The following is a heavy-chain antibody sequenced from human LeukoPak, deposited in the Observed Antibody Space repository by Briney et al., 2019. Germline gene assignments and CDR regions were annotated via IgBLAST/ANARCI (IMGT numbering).Heavy chain of an antibody. V-gene: IGHV3-30*18. D-gene: IGHD1-26*01. CDR3: AKDPSTGNYWLGYDY. CDR2: ISYDGSNI. CDR1: GFSFSNYG. Sequence: GGSLRLSCAASGFSFSNYGMHWVRQAPGQGLEWVAVISYDGSNIYYTDSVRGRFTISRDNSKTTLYLQMNSLRAEDTAVYYCAKDPSTGNYWLGYDYWGQGTLVTVSS. J-gene: IGHJ4*02.